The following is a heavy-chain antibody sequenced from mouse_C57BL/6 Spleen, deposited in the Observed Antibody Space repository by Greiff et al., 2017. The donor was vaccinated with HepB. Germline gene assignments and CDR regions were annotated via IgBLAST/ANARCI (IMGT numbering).Heavy chain of an antibody. V-gene: IGHV5-17*01. D-gene: IGHD6-1*01. J-gene: IGHJ4*01. CDR3: ARKPDYYAMDY. CDR1: GFTFSDYG. CDR2: ISSGSSTI. Sequence: EVHLVESGGGLVKPGGSLKLSCAASGFTFSDYGMHWVRQAPEKGLEWVAYISSGSSTIYYADTVKGRFTISRDNAKNTLFLQMTSLRSEDTAMYHCARKPDYYAMDYWGQGTSVTVSS.